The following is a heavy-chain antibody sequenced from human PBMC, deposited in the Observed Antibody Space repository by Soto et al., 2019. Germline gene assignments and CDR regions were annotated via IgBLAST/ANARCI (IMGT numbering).Heavy chain of an antibody. CDR2: IYHSGST. D-gene: IGHD3-10*01. J-gene: IGHJ4*02. CDR3: ARDPGV. V-gene: IGHV4-30-2*01. CDR1: GGSISSGGYS. Sequence: SETLSLTCAVSGGSISSGGYSWSWIRQPPGKGLEWIGYIYHSGSTYYNPSLKSRVTISVDRSKNQFSLNLSSVTAADTAVYYCARDPGVWGQGTLVTVSS.